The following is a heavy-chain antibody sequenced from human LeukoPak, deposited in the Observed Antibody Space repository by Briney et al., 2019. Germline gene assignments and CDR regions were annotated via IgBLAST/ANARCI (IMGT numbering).Heavy chain of an antibody. CDR1: GGSFSGYY. CDR3: ARYTYGSSWYPNWFDP. D-gene: IGHD6-13*01. V-gene: IGHV4-34*01. J-gene: IGHJ5*02. CDR2: INHSGST. Sequence: PSETLSLTCAVYGGSFSGYYWSWIRQPPGKGLEWIGEINHSGSTNYNPSLKSRVTISVDTSKNQFSLKLSSVTAADTAVYYCARYTYGSSWYPNWFDPWGQGTLVTVSS.